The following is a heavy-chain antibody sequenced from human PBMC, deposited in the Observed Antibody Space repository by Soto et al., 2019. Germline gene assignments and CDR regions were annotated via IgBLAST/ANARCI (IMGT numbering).Heavy chain of an antibody. J-gene: IGHJ4*02. CDR1: GYTFTSYA. V-gene: IGHV1-3*01. CDR2: INAGNGNT. Sequence: ASVKVSCKASGYTFTSYAMHWVRQAPGQRLEWMGWINAGNGNTKYSQKFQGRVTITRDTSASTAYMELSSLRSEDTALYYCARSFYYGSGTNMGRFDYWGQGTLVTVSS. CDR3: ARSFYYGSGTNMGRFDY. D-gene: IGHD3-10*01.